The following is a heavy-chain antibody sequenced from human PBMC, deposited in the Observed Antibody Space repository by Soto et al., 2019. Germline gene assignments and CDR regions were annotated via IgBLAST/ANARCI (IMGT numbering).Heavy chain of an antibody. J-gene: IGHJ4*02. CDR3: AASAVAAAGDYFDY. CDR2: IYYSGST. Sequence: TLSLTCTVSGGSISSGGYYWSFISHHPGKGLEWIGYIYYSGSTYYNPSLKSRVTISVDTSKNQFSLKLSSVTAADTAVYYCAASAVAAAGDYFDYWGQGTLVTVSS. D-gene: IGHD6-13*01. CDR1: GGSISSGGYY. V-gene: IGHV4-31*03.